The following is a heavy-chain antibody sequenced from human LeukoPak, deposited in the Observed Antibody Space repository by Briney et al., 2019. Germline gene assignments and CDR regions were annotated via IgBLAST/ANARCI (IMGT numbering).Heavy chain of an antibody. Sequence: SETLSLTCTVSGGSISSYYWSWIRQPPGKGLEWIGYIYYSGSTNYNPSLKSRVTISVDTSKNQFSLKLSSVTAADTAVYYCARSDQSWFGELLPDYWGQGTLVTVSS. CDR2: IYYSGST. V-gene: IGHV4-59*08. D-gene: IGHD3-10*01. CDR1: GGSISSYY. CDR3: ARSDQSWFGELLPDY. J-gene: IGHJ4*02.